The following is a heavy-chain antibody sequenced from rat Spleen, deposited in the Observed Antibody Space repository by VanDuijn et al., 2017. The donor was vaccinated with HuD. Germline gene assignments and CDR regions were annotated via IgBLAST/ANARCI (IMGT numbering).Heavy chain of an antibody. J-gene: IGHJ2*01. CDR3: ARADIASISSDGI. D-gene: IGHD1-2*01. CDR2: MRYNGDT. V-gene: IGHV2-63*01. Sequence: QVQLKESGPGLVQPSQTLSLTCTVSGFTLTSYNVHWIRQPPGKGPEWMGRMRYNGDTSYESALKSRLSISRDTSKNQVFLKMNSLQTDDTGTYYCARADIASISSDGIWGQGVMVTVSS. CDR1: GFTLTSYN.